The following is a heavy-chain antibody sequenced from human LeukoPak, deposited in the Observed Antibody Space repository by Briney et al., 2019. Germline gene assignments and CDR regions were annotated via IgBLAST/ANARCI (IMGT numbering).Heavy chain of an antibody. Sequence: ASVKVSCKASGGTFSSYAISCVRQAPGQGLEWMGGIIPIFGTANYAQKFQGRVTITTDESTSTAYMELSSLRSEDTAVYYCARVVVIPDYYYYYMDVWGKGTTVTVSS. D-gene: IGHD3-22*01. J-gene: IGHJ6*03. CDR3: ARVVVIPDYYYYYMDV. CDR1: GGTFSSYA. V-gene: IGHV1-69*05. CDR2: IIPIFGTA.